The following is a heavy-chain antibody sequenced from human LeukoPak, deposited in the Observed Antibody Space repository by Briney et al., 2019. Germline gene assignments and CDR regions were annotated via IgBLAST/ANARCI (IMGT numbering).Heavy chain of an antibody. CDR1: GYSISSGYY. CDR3: ARDQAVGAIVVSWFDP. Sequence: PSETLSLTCTVSGYSISSGYYWGWIRQPPGKGLEWIGSIYHSGSTYYNPSLKSRVTISVDTSKNQFSLKLSSVTAADTAVYYCARDQAVGAIVVSWFDPWGQGTLVTVSS. CDR2: IYHSGST. V-gene: IGHV4-38-2*02. J-gene: IGHJ5*02. D-gene: IGHD1-26*01.